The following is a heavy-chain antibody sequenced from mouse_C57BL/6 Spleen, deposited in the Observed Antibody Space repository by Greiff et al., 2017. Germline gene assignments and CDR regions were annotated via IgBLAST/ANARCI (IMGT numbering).Heavy chain of an antibody. J-gene: IGHJ4*01. D-gene: IGHD1-1*01. V-gene: IGHV5-17*01. CDR2: ISSGSSTI. CDR1: GFTFSDYG. CDR3: ARILRSYAMDY. Sequence: EVKVEESGGGLVKPGGSLKLSCAASGFTFSDYGMHWVRQAPEKGLEWVAYISSGSSTIYYADTVKGRFTISRDNAKNTLFLQMTSLRSEDTAMYYCARILRSYAMDYWGQGTSVTVSS.